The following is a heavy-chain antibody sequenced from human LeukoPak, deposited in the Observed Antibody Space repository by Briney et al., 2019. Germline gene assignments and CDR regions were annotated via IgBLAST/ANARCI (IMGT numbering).Heavy chain of an antibody. D-gene: IGHD3-9*01. J-gene: IGHJ3*02. CDR3: ARGLGYYDILTGYYDLAAFDI. CDR1: GYXFTSYG. Sequence: ASVKLSCKASGYXFTSYGISWVRQAPGQGLEWMGWISAYNGNTNYAQTLQGRVTMTTDTSKSTAYLELRSLRSDATALYYCARGLGYYDILTGYYDLAAFDIWGQGTMVTVSS. CDR2: ISAYNGNT. V-gene: IGHV1-18*01.